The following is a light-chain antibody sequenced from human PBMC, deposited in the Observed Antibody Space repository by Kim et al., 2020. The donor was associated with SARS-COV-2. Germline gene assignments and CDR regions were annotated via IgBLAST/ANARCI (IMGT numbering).Light chain of an antibody. CDR1: QSVSSN. Sequence: SVSPGERAPLSCRASQSVSSNLAWYQQKPGQAPRLLIYGASTRATGIPARFSGSGSGTEFTLTISSLQSEDFAVYYCQQYNNWRTFGQGTKVDIK. CDR2: GAS. J-gene: IGKJ1*01. CDR3: QQYNNWRT. V-gene: IGKV3-15*01.